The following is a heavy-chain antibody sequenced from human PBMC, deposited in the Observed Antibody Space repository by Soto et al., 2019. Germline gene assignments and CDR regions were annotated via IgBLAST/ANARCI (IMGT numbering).Heavy chain of an antibody. CDR3: VRGGNPYHYATSGPGTFDK. Sequence: QVQLQESGPGLVKPSQTLSLTCNVSGDSVSGGDSYWSWIRQPPGKALEWIGYTSFSGYTSYTPSLNSRVTISVDMSKSQFSLRLTSVTAADTAIYYCVRGGNPYHYATSGPGTFDKWGQGTLVSVSS. CDR1: GDSVSGGDSY. V-gene: IGHV4-30-4*01. CDR2: TSFSGYT. D-gene: IGHD3-22*01. J-gene: IGHJ4*02.